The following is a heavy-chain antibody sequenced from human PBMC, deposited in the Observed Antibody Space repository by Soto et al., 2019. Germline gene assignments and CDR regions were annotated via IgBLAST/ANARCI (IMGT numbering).Heavy chain of an antibody. Sequence: PSETLSLTCSVSGGSIRGSYWSWIRQSPGKGLGWLGYVYYTGSTNYSPSLRSRVSISVDTSKNEFSLRLSSVTAADTAVYFCARSVAVPGAHIDYWGQGTQVTVSS. D-gene: IGHD6-19*01. V-gene: IGHV4-59*01. CDR2: VYYTGST. J-gene: IGHJ4*02. CDR1: GGSIRGSY. CDR3: ARSVAVPGAHIDY.